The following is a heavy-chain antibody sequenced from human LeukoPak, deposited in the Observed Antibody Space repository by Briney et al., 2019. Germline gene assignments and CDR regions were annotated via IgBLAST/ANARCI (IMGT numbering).Heavy chain of an antibody. J-gene: IGHJ4*02. CDR1: GFNFRRYT. V-gene: IGHV3-43*01. Sequence: GGSLRLSCATSGFNFRRYTIHWVRQAPGKGLEWVSLAGWAGGTTYYSDSVRGRFTISRDSGRNSVYLQMNSLTTDDTAFYFCAKELDTMFFDYWGQGALVTVSS. CDR2: AGWAGGTT. D-gene: IGHD3-10*02. CDR3: AKELDTMFFDY.